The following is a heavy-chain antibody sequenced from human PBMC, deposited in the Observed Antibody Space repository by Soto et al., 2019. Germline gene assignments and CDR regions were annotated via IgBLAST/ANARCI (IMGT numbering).Heavy chain of an antibody. V-gene: IGHV3-23*01. CDR1: GFTFSSYA. D-gene: IGHD6-13*01. CDR2: ISGSGGST. Sequence: PGGSLRLSCAASGFTFSSYAMNWVRQAPGKGLEWVSGISGSGGSTYYADSVKGRFTISRDNSKNTLYLQMNSLRVEDTAVYYCAKDFPIAAAPYYYSYGMDVWGQGTTVTVSS. J-gene: IGHJ6*02. CDR3: AKDFPIAAAPYYYSYGMDV.